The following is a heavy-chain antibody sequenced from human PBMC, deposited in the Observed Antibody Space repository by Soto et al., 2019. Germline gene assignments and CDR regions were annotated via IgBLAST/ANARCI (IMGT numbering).Heavy chain of an antibody. V-gene: IGHV1-69*13. CDR3: AGIPINYSDRPFDY. Sequence: SVKVSCKASGGTFSSYAISWVRQAPGQGLEWMGGIIPIFGTANYAQKFQGRVTITADESTSTAYMELSSLRSEDTAVYYCAGIPINYSDRPFDYWGQGTRVTVSS. D-gene: IGHD4-17*01. CDR1: GGTFSSYA. J-gene: IGHJ4*02. CDR2: IIPIFGTA.